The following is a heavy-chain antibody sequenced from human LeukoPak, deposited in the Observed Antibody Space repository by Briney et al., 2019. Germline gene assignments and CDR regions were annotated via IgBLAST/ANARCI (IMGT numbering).Heavy chain of an antibody. V-gene: IGHV1-2*02. D-gene: IGHD3-22*01. CDR1: GYTFTGYY. CDR3: ARDIAESYYDSSGGTDY. J-gene: IGHJ4*02. Sequence: ASVKVSCKASGYTFTGYYMHWVRQAPGQGLEWMGWINPNSGGTNYAQKFQGRVTMTRDTSISTAHMELSRLRSDDTAVYYCARDIAESYYDSSGGTDYWGQGTLVTVSS. CDR2: INPNSGGT.